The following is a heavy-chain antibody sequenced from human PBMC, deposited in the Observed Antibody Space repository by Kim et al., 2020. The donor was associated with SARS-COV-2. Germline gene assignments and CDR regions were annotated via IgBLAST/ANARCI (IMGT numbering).Heavy chain of an antibody. CDR2: IRSKATSYET. V-gene: IGHV3-73*01. CDR3: TGDTVATADYYYYGMDV. D-gene: IGHD5-12*01. CDR1: GFTFSGSA. Sequence: GGSLRLSCAASGFTFSGSAMHWVRQASGKGLEWVGRIRSKATSYETAYSASVKGRITISRDNSTNTAYLQMKSWKTEDTAVYYCTGDTVATADYYYYGMDVSG. J-gene: IGHJ6*01.